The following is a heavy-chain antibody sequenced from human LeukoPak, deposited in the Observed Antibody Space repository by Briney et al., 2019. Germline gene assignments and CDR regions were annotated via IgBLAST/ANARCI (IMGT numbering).Heavy chain of an antibody. Sequence: ESGPALVKPTQTLTLTCTFSGFSLRTSGMSVSWIRHPPGKALEWLARIDWDDDKYYSTSLKTRLTISKDTSKNQVVLTMTNMDPVDTATYYCARMRPGTDSAFDIWGQGTMVTVSS. CDR3: ARMRPGTDSAFDI. V-gene: IGHV2-70*11. CDR2: IDWDDDK. CDR1: GFSLRTSGMS. J-gene: IGHJ3*02.